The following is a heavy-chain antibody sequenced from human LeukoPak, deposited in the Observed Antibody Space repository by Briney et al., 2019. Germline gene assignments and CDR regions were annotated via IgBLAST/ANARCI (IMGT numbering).Heavy chain of an antibody. CDR3: ARGDGAFDR. D-gene: IGHD5-24*01. CDR2: INHSGST. Sequence: SETLSLTCAVYGGSFSGYYWSWLRQPPGKGLEGIGEINHSGSTNYNPSLTSRGTISVDTSKNQFSLKLSSVTAADTAVYYCARGDGAFDRWGQGTMVTVSS. J-gene: IGHJ3*01. CDR1: GGSFSGYY. V-gene: IGHV4-34*01.